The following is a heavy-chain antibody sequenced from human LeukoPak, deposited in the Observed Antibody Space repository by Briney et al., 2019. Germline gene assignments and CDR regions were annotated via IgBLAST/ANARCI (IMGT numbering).Heavy chain of an antibody. D-gene: IGHD5-18*01. CDR1: GYTFTGYY. CDR3: AKAVDAAMLYDY. Sequence: GASVKVSCKASGYTFTGYYMHWVRQAPGQGLEWMGRINPNSGGTNYAQKFQGRVTMTRDTSISTAYMELSRLRSDDTAVYYCAKAVDAAMLYDYWGQGTLVTVSS. J-gene: IGHJ4*02. V-gene: IGHV1-2*06. CDR2: INPNSGGT.